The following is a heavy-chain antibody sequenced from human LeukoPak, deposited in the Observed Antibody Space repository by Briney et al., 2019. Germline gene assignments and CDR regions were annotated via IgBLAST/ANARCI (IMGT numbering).Heavy chain of an antibody. V-gene: IGHV2-5*02. D-gene: IGHD3-10*01. Sequence: SGPTLVKPTQTLTLTCTCSGFSLTTTGVGVGWIRQPPGKAPEYLALIYWDDDKRYRPSLRSRLTIAKDTSKNQVVLTMTNMDPVDTATYYCARKDFYGSGNDYWGQGTLVTVSS. CDR2: IYWDDDK. CDR3: ARKDFYGSGNDY. J-gene: IGHJ4*02. CDR1: GFSLTTTGVG.